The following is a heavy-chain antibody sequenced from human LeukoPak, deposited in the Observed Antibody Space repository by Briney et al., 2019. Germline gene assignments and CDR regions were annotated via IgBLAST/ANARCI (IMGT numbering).Heavy chain of an antibody. J-gene: IGHJ4*02. D-gene: IGHD5-18*01. CDR1: GGSISSSDYY. V-gene: IGHV4-39*01. CDR3: ARYPTAMVAFDY. CDR2: IYYSGNT. Sequence: SETLSLTCTVSGGSISSSDYYWGWIRQPPGKGLEWIGSIYYSGNTYYNPSLKSRATISVDTSKNQFSLRLSFVTAADTAVYYCARYPTAMVAFDYWGQGTLVTVSS.